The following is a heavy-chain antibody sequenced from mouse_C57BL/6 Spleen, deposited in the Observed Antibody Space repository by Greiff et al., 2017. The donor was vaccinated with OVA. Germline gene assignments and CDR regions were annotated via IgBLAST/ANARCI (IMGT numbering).Heavy chain of an antibody. Sequence: QVQLQQPGAELVKPGASVKLSCKASGYTFTSYWMQWVKQRPGQGLEWIGEIDPSDSYTNYNQKFKGKATLTVDTSSSTDYMQLSSLTSEDSAVYYCARQGSSLFAYWGQGTLVTVSA. J-gene: IGHJ3*01. D-gene: IGHD6-1*01. CDR1: GYTFTSYW. V-gene: IGHV1-50*01. CDR2: IDPSDSYT. CDR3: ARQGSSLFAY.